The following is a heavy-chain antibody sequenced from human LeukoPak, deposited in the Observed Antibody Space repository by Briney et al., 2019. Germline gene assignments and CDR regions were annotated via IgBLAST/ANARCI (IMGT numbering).Heavy chain of an antibody. CDR2: IWYDGSNK. V-gene: IGHV3-33*01. Sequence: GGSLRLSCAASGFTFSSYGMHWVRQAPGKGLEWVAVIWYDGSNKYYADSVKGRFTISRDNSKNTLYLQMGSLRAEDMAVYYCARARGGFLEWLLPWFDPWGQGTLVTVSS. J-gene: IGHJ5*02. CDR1: GFTFSSYG. D-gene: IGHD3-3*01. CDR3: ARARGGFLEWLLPWFDP.